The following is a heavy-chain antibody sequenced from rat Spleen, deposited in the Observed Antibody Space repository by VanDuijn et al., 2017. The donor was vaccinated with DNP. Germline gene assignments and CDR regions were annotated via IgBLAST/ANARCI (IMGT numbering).Heavy chain of an antibody. CDR1: GFTFSDYN. CDR3: ARGYYVMDA. Sequence: EVQLVESGGGLVQPGRSLKLSCAASGFTFSDYNMAWVRQAPKKGLEWVATISYDGSSTYYRDSVKGRFTISRDNAKSTLYLQMDSLRSEDTATYYCARGYYVMDAWCQGASVTVSS. CDR2: ISYDGSST. J-gene: IGHJ4*01. V-gene: IGHV5-7*01.